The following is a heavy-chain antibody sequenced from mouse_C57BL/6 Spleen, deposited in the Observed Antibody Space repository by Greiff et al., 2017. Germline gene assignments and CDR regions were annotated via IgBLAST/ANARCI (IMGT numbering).Heavy chain of an antibody. CDR3: ARGGDYGTFFAY. J-gene: IGHJ3*01. V-gene: IGHV1-54*01. CDR2: INPGSGGT. D-gene: IGHD1-1*01. Sequence: VKLMESGAELVRPGTSVKVSCKASGYAFTNYLIEWVKQRPGQGLEWIGVINPGSGGTNYNEKFKGKATLTADKSSSTAYMQLSSLTSEDSAVYVCARGGDYGTFFAYWGQGTLVTVSA. CDR1: GYAFTNYL.